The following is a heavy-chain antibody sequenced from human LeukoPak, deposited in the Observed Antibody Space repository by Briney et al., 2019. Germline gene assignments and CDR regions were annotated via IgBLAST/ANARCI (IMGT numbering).Heavy chain of an antibody. D-gene: IGHD3-22*01. CDR2: IYSSGST. V-gene: IGHV4-4*07. J-gene: IGHJ4*02. Sequence: SETLSLTCTVSGGSISTYYWSWIRQPAGKGLEWIGRIYSSGSTNYNPSLKSRVTISVDTSKNQFSLKLSSVTAADTAVYYCAVTFRTYYYDSSGYYSIRRFDYWGQGTLVTVSS. CDR1: GGSISTYY. CDR3: AVTFRTYYYDSSGYYSIRRFDY.